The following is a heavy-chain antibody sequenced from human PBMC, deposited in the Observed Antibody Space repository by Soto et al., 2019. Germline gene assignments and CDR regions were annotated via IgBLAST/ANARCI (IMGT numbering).Heavy chain of an antibody. D-gene: IGHD6-19*01. CDR3: ARSSPLSSSYLHX. Sequence: PGGSLRLSCAASGFTFSNHWMTWVRQAPGKGLEWVASVNEDGSEKYSVYSAKGRFTISRDNAKNSLYLQMNSLRVEDTALYYCARSSPLSSSYLHXWGQGAVVTVSX. CDR2: VNEDGSEK. V-gene: IGHV3-7*03. J-gene: IGHJ4*02. CDR1: GFTFSNHW.